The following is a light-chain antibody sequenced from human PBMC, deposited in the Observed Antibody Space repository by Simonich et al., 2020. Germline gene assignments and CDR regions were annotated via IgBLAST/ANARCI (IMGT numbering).Light chain of an antibody. CDR2: DAS. Sequence: DIQMTQSPSSLSASVVDKVTIPCQASQDISNYLNWYQQKTGKAPKLLIYDASNLETGVPSRFSGSGSGTDFTFTISSLQPEDIATYYCQQYDNLPWTFGQGTKVEIK. CDR3: QQYDNLPWT. V-gene: IGKV1-33*01. J-gene: IGKJ1*01. CDR1: QDISNY.